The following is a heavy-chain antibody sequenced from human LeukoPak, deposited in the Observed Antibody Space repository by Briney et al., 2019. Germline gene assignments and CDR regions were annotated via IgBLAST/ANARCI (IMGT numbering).Heavy chain of an antibody. CDR1: GFTFSSYE. Sequence: GGSLRLSCAAAGFTFSSYEMNWVRQAPGKGLEWVSYISSGGNTIYYAASVKGRFSISRDNAKNSLYLQMNSLRAEDTAVYYCARKYCSTTSCLFDNWGQGPWSPSPQ. CDR2: ISSGGNTI. J-gene: IGHJ4*02. D-gene: IGHD2-2*01. V-gene: IGHV3-48*03. CDR3: ARKYCSTTSCLFDN.